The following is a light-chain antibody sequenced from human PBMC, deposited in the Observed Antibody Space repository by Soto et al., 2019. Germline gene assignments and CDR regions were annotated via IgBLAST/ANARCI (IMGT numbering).Light chain of an antibody. CDR1: SSDVGVYKY. Sequence: QSALTQPASVSGSPGQSITISCSGTSSDVGVYKYVSWYQQYPGKVPKLMIYEVSNRPSGISNRFSGSKSGNTAPLTISGLQAEDEADYYCTSYTSSSTVVFGGGTKLTVL. J-gene: IGLJ2*01. V-gene: IGLV2-14*01. CDR2: EVS. CDR3: TSYTSSSTVV.